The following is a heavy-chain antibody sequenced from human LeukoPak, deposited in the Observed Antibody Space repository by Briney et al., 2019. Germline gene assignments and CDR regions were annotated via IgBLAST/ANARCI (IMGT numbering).Heavy chain of an antibody. CDR1: GYTFTGYY. J-gene: IGHJ4*02. V-gene: IGHV1-2*02. D-gene: IGHD4-17*01. CDR3: ARPTYGDYVFDY. CDR2: INPNSGGT. Sequence: ASVKVSCKASGYTFTGYYMHWVRQAPGQGLEWMGWINPNSGGTNYAQKFQGRVTMTRDTSISPAYMELSRLRSDDTAGYYCARPTYGDYVFDYGGQGPLVPVSS.